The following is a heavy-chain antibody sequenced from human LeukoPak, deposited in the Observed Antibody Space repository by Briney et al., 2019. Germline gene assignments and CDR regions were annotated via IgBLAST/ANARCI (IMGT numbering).Heavy chain of an antibody. D-gene: IGHD1-26*01. CDR2: INPSGGGT. J-gene: IGHJ1*01. CDR1: GYTFTSYY. Sequence: ASVKVSCKASGYTFTSYYMHWERQAPGQGLEWMGIINPSGGGTSYAQKFQGRVTMTRDTSTSTVYMELSSLRSEDTAVYYCARVGGSYYPFQHWGRGTLVTVSS. CDR3: ARVGGSYYPFQH. V-gene: IGHV1-46*01.